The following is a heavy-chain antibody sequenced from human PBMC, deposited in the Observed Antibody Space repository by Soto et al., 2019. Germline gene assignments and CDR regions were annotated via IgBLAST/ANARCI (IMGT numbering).Heavy chain of an antibody. J-gene: IGHJ4*02. CDR2: IYYSGST. Sequence: SETLSLTCTVSGGSISSSSYYWGWIRQPPGRGLEWIGSIYYSGSTYYNPSLKSRVTISVDTSKNQFSLKLSSVTAADTAVYYCARHQKFTYYYDSSGYYFDYWGQGTLVTVSS. CDR1: GGSISSSSYY. D-gene: IGHD3-22*01. V-gene: IGHV4-39*01. CDR3: ARHQKFTYYYDSSGYYFDY.